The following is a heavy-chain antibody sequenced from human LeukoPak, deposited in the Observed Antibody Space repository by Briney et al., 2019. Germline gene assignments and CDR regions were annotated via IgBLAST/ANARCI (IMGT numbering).Heavy chain of an antibody. CDR1: GFTFSSYA. CDR2: ISYDGSNK. J-gene: IGHJ4*02. CDR3: ARDEYYDILTGYPDY. D-gene: IGHD3-9*01. Sequence: GGSLRLSCAASGFTFSSYAMYWVRQAPGKGLEWVAVISYDGSNKYYADSVKGRFTISRDNSKNTLYLQMNSLRAEDTAVYYCARDEYYDILTGYPDYWGQGTLVTVSS. V-gene: IGHV3-30-3*01.